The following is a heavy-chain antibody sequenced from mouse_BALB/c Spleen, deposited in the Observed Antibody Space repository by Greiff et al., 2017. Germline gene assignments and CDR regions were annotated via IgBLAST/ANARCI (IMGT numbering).Heavy chain of an antibody. CDR3: ARSGGNYPYYFDY. J-gene: IGHJ2*01. CDR2: INPGSGGT. CDR1: GYAFTNYL. Sequence: VQGVESGAELVRPGTSVKVSCKASGYAFTNYLIEWVKQRPGQGLEWIGVINPGSGGTNYNEKFKGKATLTADKSSSTAYMQLSSLTSDDSAVYFCARSGGNYPYYFDYWGQGTTLTVSS. V-gene: IGHV1-54*01. D-gene: IGHD2-1*01.